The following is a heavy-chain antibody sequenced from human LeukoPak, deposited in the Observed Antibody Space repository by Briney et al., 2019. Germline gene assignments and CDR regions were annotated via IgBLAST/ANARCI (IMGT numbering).Heavy chain of an antibody. CDR3: AKRTNFNSGSHDY. D-gene: IGHD3-10*01. Sequence: GGSLRLSCAASGFTFSSYWMSWVRQAPGKGLEWVANIKQDGSEKYYVDSVKGRFTISRDSAKNSLYLQMNSLRAEDTAVYYCAKRTNFNSGSHDYWGQGTLVTVSS. CDR2: IKQDGSEK. J-gene: IGHJ4*02. V-gene: IGHV3-7*03. CDR1: GFTFSSYW.